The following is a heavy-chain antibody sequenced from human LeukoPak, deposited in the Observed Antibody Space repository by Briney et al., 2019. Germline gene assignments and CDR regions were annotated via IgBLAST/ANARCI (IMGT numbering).Heavy chain of an antibody. D-gene: IGHD3-9*01. CDR3: ARGDILTGYYSNWYFDL. CDR2: INHSGST. V-gene: IGHV4-34*01. CDR1: GGSFSGYY. J-gene: IGHJ2*01. Sequence: SETLSLTCAVYGGSFSGYYWSWIRQPPGKGLEWIGEINHSGSTNYNPSLKSRVTISVDTSKNQFSLKLSSVTAADTAVYYCARGDILTGYYSNWYFDLWGRGTLVTVSP.